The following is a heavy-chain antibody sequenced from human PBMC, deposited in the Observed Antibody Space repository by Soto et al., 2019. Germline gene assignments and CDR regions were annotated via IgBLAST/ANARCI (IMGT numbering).Heavy chain of an antibody. V-gene: IGHV4-59*08. CDR1: GGSISSYY. CDR2: IYYSGNT. J-gene: IGHJ4*02. Sequence: SETQSLTYTVSGGSISSYYGSWIRQPPGKGLEWIGFIYYSGNTNYDPSLKSRVTISVDTSKNQFSLKMRSVTAADTAVYYCARQQGYGEEIDYWGQGTRVTSPQ. D-gene: IGHD5-12*01. CDR3: ARQQGYGEEIDY.